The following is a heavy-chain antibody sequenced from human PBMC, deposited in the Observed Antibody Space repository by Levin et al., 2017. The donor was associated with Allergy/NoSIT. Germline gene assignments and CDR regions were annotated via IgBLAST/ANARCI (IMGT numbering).Heavy chain of an antibody. CDR2: ISYDGSNK. CDR1: GFTFSSYA. V-gene: IGHV3-30*04. J-gene: IGHJ4*02. CDR3: ARESSGDYAIDY. D-gene: IGHD4-17*01. Sequence: LSLTCAASGFTFSSYAMHWVRQAPGKGLEWVAVISYDGSNKYYADSVKGRFTISRDNSKNTLYLQMNSLRAEDTAVYYCARESSGDYAIDYWGQGTLVTVSS.